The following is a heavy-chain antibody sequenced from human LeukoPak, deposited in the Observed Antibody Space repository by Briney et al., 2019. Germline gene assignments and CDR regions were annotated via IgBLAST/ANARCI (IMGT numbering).Heavy chain of an antibody. CDR3: ASDYGSMDV. Sequence: GGSLRLSCAASGFIFSSYSMSWVRQAPGKGLEWVATIKPDGNDKFFVDSVKGRFTISRDNSKNTLYLQMNSLRAEDTAVYYCASDYGSMDVWGQGTTVTVSS. CDR1: GFIFSSYS. V-gene: IGHV3-7*03. J-gene: IGHJ6*02. D-gene: IGHD4-17*01. CDR2: IKPDGNDK.